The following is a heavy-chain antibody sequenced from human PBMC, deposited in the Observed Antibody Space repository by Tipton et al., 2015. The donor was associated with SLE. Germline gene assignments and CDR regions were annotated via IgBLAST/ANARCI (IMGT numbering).Heavy chain of an antibody. J-gene: IGHJ4*02. D-gene: IGHD3/OR15-3a*01. CDR1: GYSISSGYY. V-gene: IGHV4-38-2*02. CDR3: ARRGDGDWNYVDY. Sequence: TLSLTCTVSGYSISSGYYWGWIRQPPGKGLEWIGEINHSGSTNYNPSLKSRVTISVDTSKNQFSLKLSSVTAADTAVYYCARRGDGDWNYVDYWGQGTLVTVSS. CDR2: INHSGST.